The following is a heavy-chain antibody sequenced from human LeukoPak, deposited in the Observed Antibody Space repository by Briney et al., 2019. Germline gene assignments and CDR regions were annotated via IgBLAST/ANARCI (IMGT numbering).Heavy chain of an antibody. CDR1: GFTFSSYA. J-gene: IGHJ4*02. V-gene: IGHV3-21*01. CDR2: ISSSSSYI. D-gene: IGHD3-3*01. CDR3: ASGSAYDFWSGYYYFDY. Sequence: PGGSLRLSCAASGFTFSSYAMSWVRQAPGKGLEWVSSISSSSSYIYYADSVKGRFTISRDNAKNSLYLQMNSLRAEDTAVYYCASGSAYDFWSGYYYFDYWGQGTLVTASS.